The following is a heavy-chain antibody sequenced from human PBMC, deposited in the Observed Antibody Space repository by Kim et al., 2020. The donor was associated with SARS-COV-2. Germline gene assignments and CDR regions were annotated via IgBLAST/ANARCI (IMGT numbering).Heavy chain of an antibody. D-gene: IGHD3-10*01. J-gene: IGHJ4*02. CDR2: INAGNGNT. CDR1: GYTFTSYA. V-gene: IGHV1-3*01. Sequence: ASVKVSCKASGYTFTSYAMHWVRQAPGQRLEWMGWINAGNGNTKYSQKFQGRVTITRDTSASTAYMELSSLRSEDTAVYYCARDHFLPPHYYYGSGSYYMTFDYWGQGTLVTVSS. CDR3: ARDHFLPPHYYYGSGSYYMTFDY.